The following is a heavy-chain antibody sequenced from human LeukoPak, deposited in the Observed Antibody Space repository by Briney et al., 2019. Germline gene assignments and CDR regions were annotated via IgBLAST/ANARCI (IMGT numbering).Heavy chain of an antibody. Sequence: GGSLGLSCAGFTFSSYAMSWVRQAPGKGLEWVSTIRSSGDTYYADSVKGRFTISRDNSKNTLYLQMNSLRAEDTAVYYCRRGRIPYWGQGTLATVSS. J-gene: IGHJ4*02. V-gene: IGHV3-23*01. CDR1: GFTFSSYA. D-gene: IGHD3-10*01. CDR3: RRGRIPY. CDR2: IRSSGDT.